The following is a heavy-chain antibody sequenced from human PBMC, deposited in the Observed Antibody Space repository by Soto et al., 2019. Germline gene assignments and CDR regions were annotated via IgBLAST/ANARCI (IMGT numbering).Heavy chain of an antibody. CDR2: INHSGST. Sequence: QVQLQQWGAGLLKPSETLSLTCAVYGGSFSGYYWSWIRQPPGKGLEWIGEINHSGSTNYNPSLKRRVTISVDTSKNQFSLKLSAVTAADTAVYYCARDRTPLFVTAAAGKCSCDPWGQGTMVTVSS. D-gene: IGHD6-13*01. J-gene: IGHJ5*02. CDR1: GGSFSGYY. V-gene: IGHV4-34*01. CDR3: ARDRTPLFVTAAAGKCSCDP.